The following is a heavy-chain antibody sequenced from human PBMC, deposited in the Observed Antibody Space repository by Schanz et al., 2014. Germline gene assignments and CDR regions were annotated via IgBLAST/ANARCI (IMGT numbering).Heavy chain of an antibody. V-gene: IGHV3-23*04. CDR3: LAPDYGMDV. CDR1: GFTFSSYS. Sequence: EVHLVESGGGLVQPGGSLRLSCTASGFTFSSYSMNWVRQAPGKGLEWVSAISGSGGSTYYADSVKGRFTISRDNSKNTLYLQMNSLRAEDTAVYYCLAPDYGMDVWGQGTTXTVSS. CDR2: ISGSGGST. J-gene: IGHJ6*02.